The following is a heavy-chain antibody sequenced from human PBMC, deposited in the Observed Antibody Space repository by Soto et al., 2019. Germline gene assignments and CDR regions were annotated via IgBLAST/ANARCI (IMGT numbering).Heavy chain of an antibody. D-gene: IGHD3-22*01. CDR3: ARAGVTLIVVAPYGMDV. J-gene: IGHJ6*02. V-gene: IGHV1-69*10. Sequence: SVKVSCKASGGTFSSYAISWVRQAPGQGLEWMGGIIPILGTANYAQKFQGRVTITADKSTSTDYMELSSLRSEDTAVYYCARAGVTLIVVAPYGMDVWGQGSTVTVSS. CDR2: IIPILGTA. CDR1: GGTFSSYA.